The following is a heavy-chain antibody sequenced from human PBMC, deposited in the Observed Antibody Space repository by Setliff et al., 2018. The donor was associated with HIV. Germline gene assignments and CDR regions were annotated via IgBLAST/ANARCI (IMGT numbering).Heavy chain of an antibody. CDR2: INPGSGDT. CDR3: ARVLSVTMIRGAHGY. J-gene: IGHJ4*02. Sequence: ASVKVSCKPSGYMFIAYGMSWVRRAPGQGLEWMGWINPGSGDTNYAQKFQGRVTMTSDTSTRTVYMELSSLTSDDTAVYFCARVLSVTMIRGAHGYWGQGTLVTVSS. D-gene: IGHD3-10*01. CDR1: GYMFIAYG. V-gene: IGHV1-2*02.